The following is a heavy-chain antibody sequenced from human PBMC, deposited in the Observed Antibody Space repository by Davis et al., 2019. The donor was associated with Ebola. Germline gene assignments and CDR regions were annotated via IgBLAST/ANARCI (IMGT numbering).Heavy chain of an antibody. CDR3: ASQHPSMVAFDY. CDR2: IYYSGST. Sequence: MPSETLSLTCTVSGGSISSYYWGWIRQPPGKGLEWIGSIYYSGSTYYNPSLKSRVTISVDTSKNQFSLKLSSVTAADTAVYYCASQHPSMVAFDYWGQGTLVTVSS. D-gene: IGHD5-12*01. J-gene: IGHJ4*02. V-gene: IGHV4-39*07. CDR1: GGSISSYY.